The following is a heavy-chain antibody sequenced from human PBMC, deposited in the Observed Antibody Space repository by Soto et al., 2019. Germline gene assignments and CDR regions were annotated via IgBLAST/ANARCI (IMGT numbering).Heavy chain of an antibody. J-gene: IGHJ4*02. V-gene: IGHV1-18*01. D-gene: IGHD4-4*01. CDR3: ARDRSNYATRGVYY. Sequence: ASVKVCSKASSYTFTSYDISWVRQAPGQGLEWMGWISAYNGNTNYAQKFQGRVTMTTDTSTSTAYMELRSLRSDDTAVYYCARDRSNYATRGVYYWGQGTLVTVSS. CDR1: SYTFTSYD. CDR2: ISAYNGNT.